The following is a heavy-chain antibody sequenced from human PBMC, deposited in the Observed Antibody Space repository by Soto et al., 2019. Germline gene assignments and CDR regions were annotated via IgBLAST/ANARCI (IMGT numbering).Heavy chain of an antibody. CDR2: FDPEDGET. CDR1: GYTLTELS. D-gene: IGHD5-12*01. V-gene: IGHV1-24*01. J-gene: IGHJ4*02. Sequence: QVQLVQSGAEVKKPGASVKVSCKVSGYTLTELSMHCVRQAPGKGLEWMGGFDPEDGETIYAQKFQGRVTMTEDTSTDTAYMELSSMRSEDTAVYYCATMPKMATILGVSKFDYWGQGTLVTVSS. CDR3: ATMPKMATILGVSKFDY.